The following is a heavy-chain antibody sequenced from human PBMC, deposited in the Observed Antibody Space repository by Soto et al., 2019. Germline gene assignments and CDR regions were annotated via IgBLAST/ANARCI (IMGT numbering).Heavy chain of an antibody. Sequence: SETLSLTCTVSGGSISSYYWSWIRQPPGKGLEWIGYIYYSGSTNYNPSLKSRVTISVDTSKNQFSLKLSSVTAADTAVYYCALVPLYSGYDYYFDYWGQGTLVTGSS. CDR1: GGSISSYY. V-gene: IGHV4-59*01. CDR2: IYYSGST. J-gene: IGHJ4*02. CDR3: ALVPLYSGYDYYFDY. D-gene: IGHD5-12*01.